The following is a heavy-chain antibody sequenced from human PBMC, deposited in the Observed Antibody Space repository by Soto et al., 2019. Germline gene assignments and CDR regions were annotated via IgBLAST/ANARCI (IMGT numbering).Heavy chain of an antibody. D-gene: IGHD3-10*01. CDR3: AKVFVRGVSRSIFDY. Sequence: QVQLVESGGGVVQPGRSLRLSCAASGFTFSSYGMHWVRQAPGKGLEWVAVISYDGSNKYYADSVKGRFTISRDNSKNTLYLQMNSLRAEDTAVYYSAKVFVRGVSRSIFDYWGQGTLVTVSS. J-gene: IGHJ4*02. CDR2: ISYDGSNK. CDR1: GFTFSSYG. V-gene: IGHV3-30*18.